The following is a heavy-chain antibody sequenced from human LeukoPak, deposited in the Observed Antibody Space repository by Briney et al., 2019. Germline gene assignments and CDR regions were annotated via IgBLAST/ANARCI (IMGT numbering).Heavy chain of an antibody. J-gene: IGHJ4*02. D-gene: IGHD2-21*02. CDR1: GFTFSSYA. V-gene: IGHV3-23*01. CDR3: AKWGFLVTAIDY. CDR2: ISGSGGST. Sequence: GGSLRLSXAASGFTFSSYAMSWVRQAPGKGVEWVSAISGSGGSTYYADSVKGRFTISRDNSKNTLYLQMNSLRAEDTAVYYCAKWGFLVTAIDYWGQGTLVTVSS.